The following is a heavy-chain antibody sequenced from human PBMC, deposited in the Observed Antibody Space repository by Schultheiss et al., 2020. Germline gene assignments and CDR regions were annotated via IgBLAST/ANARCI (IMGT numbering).Heavy chain of an antibody. Sequence: GGSLRLSCAASGFTFSDHYMDWVRQTPGKGLEWVSSITSSHSTFLADSLRGRFTISRDNAKNTVFLQMNSLRAEDTAVYYCASRVDTVSTGGVWGRGTLVTVSS. J-gene: IGHJ4*02. CDR3: ASRVDTVSTGGV. V-gene: IGHV3-69-1*01. CDR1: GFTFSDHY. CDR2: ITSSHST. D-gene: IGHD5/OR15-5a*01.